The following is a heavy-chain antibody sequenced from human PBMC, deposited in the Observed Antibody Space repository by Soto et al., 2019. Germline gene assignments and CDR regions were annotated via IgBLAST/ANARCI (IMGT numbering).Heavy chain of an antibody. CDR2: NHYSGTT. J-gene: IGHJ2*01. CDR1: GGSISTYY. V-gene: IGHV4-59*01. CDR3: ARGRWGHWYFDR. Sequence: QVQLQESGPGLVKPSETLSLTCTVSGGSISTYYWNWIRQPPGKGLEWIGYNHYSGTTYYNPSPKSRATTPADTSKNQFPLKRTSVTAADTALYYCARGRWGHWYFDRWGRGTLVTVSS. D-gene: IGHD3-16*01.